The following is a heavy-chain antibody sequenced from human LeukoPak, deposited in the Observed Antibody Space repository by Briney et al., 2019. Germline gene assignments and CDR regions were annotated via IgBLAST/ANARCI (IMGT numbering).Heavy chain of an antibody. CDR3: ARSNNYYESSGYYAKTRRDFDY. CDR2: INPSGGST. J-gene: IGHJ4*02. CDR1: GYTFTSHY. D-gene: IGHD3-22*01. V-gene: IGHV1-46*01. Sequence: ASVKVSCKASGYTFTSHYMHWVRQAPGQGLEWMGIINPSGGSTSYAQKFQGRVTMTRATSTSTVYMELSSLRSEDTAVYYCARSNNYYESSGYYAKTRRDFDYWGQGTLVTVSS.